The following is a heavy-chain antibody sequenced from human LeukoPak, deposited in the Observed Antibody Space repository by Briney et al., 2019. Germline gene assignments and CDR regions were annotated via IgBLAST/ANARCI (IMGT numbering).Heavy chain of an antibody. Sequence: GESLKISCKGSGYRFSAYWIAWVRQMPGKGLEWMGIIFPGDSDTRYRPSFQGQVTISADKSISTAYLQWSSLKASDTAMYYCARRDYGGTSAAFDIWGQGTMVTVSS. J-gene: IGHJ3*02. D-gene: IGHD4-23*01. V-gene: IGHV5-51*01. CDR1: GYRFSAYW. CDR2: IFPGDSDT. CDR3: ARRDYGGTSAAFDI.